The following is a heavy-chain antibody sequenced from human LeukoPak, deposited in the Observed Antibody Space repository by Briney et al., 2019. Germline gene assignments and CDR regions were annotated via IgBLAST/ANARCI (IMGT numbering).Heavy chain of an antibody. CDR1: GYTFTSYG. CDR3: ARASYNWNDPYYYYYMDV. J-gene: IGHJ6*03. CDR2: ISAYNGNT. Sequence: GASVKVSCKASGYTFTSYGISWVRQAPGQGLEWMGWISAYNGNTNYAQKLQGRVTMTTDTSTSTAYMELRSLRSDDTAVYYCARASYNWNDPYYYYYMDVWGKGTTVTVSS. D-gene: IGHD1-1*01. V-gene: IGHV1-18*01.